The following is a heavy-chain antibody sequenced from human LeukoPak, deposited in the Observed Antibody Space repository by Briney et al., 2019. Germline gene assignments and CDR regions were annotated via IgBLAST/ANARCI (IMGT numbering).Heavy chain of an antibody. D-gene: IGHD1-26*01. CDR3: ARGSGSSVDYYGLDV. CDR1: GFTFSSYN. CDR2: IRSSGTSI. Sequence: GGSLRLSCAASGFTFSSYNINWVRQAPGKGLEWVSFIRSSGTSIYYADSMKGRFTISRDNAKNSLYLQMNSLRAEDTAIYYCARGSGSSVDYYGLDVWGQGTTVSVSS. J-gene: IGHJ6*02. V-gene: IGHV3-21*06.